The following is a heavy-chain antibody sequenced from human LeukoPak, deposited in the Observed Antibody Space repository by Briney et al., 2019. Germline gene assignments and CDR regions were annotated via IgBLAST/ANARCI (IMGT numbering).Heavy chain of an antibody. CDR1: GFTFSSYW. CDR2: IKQDGSEK. D-gene: IGHD3-3*01. J-gene: IGHJ6*03. Sequence: PGGSLRLSCAASGFTFSSYWMSWVRQAPGKGQEWVANIKQDGSEKYYVDSVKGRFTISRDNAKNSLYLQMNSLRAEDTAVYYCARARNYDFWSGPLGFYYYMDVWGKGTTVTVSS. V-gene: IGHV3-7*01. CDR3: ARARNYDFWSGPLGFYYYMDV.